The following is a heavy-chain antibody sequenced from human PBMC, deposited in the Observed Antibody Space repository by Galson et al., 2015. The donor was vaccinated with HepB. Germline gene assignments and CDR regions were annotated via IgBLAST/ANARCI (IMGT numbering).Heavy chain of an antibody. D-gene: IGHD2-15*01. CDR3: AIGGLLYCLDI. J-gene: IGHJ3*02. Sequence: SLRLSCAASGLAFSSSWMHWVRQAPGEGLGWVSQINGEGRGIGHADSVRGGFTICRDNAKNTLYLQMNSLRVEDTAVYYCAIGGLLYCLDIWGQGTMVTVSS. CDR1: GLAFSSSW. V-gene: IGHV3-74*01. CDR2: INGEGRGI.